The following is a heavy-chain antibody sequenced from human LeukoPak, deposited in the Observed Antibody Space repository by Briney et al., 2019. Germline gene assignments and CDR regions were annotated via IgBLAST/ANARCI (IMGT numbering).Heavy chain of an antibody. J-gene: IGHJ3*02. CDR1: GFTFSSYG. V-gene: IGHV3-33*01. CDR2: IWYDGSNK. D-gene: IGHD2-2*01. Sequence: PGGSLRLSCAASGFTFSSYGRHWVRQAPGKGLEWVAVIWYDGSNKYYADSVKGRFTISRDNSKNTLYLQMNSLRAEDTAVYYCARGREYCSSTSCRDAFDIWGLGTMVTVSS. CDR3: ARGREYCSSTSCRDAFDI.